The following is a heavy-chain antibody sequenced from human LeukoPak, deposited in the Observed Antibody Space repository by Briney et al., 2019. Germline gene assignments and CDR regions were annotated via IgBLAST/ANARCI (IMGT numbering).Heavy chain of an antibody. CDR3: ARNILFVFDI. CDR1: GFNFRDAA. Sequence: PGGSLRLSCAASGFNFRDAAMTWVRQAPGKGLEWVSLIGSVGFSTHYGDSVKGRFTISRDNSKNTVSLQMNSLRVEDTAMYYCARNILFVFDIWGQGTMVTVSS. CDR2: IGSVGFST. D-gene: IGHD3-3*01. V-gene: IGHV3-23*01. J-gene: IGHJ3*02.